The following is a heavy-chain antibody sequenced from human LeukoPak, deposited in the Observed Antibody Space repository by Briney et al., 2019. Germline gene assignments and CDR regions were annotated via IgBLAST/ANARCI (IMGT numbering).Heavy chain of an antibody. CDR2: INHSGST. V-gene: IGHV4-34*01. CDR3: ARERYYYDSSGYWTPYYFDY. Sequence: SETLSLTCAVYGGSFSGYYWSWIRQPPGKGLEWIGEINHSGSTNYNPSFKSRVTISVDTSKNQFSLKLSSVTAADTAVYYCARERYYYDSSGYWTPYYFDYWGQGTLVTVSS. D-gene: IGHD3-22*01. J-gene: IGHJ4*02. CDR1: GGSFSGYY.